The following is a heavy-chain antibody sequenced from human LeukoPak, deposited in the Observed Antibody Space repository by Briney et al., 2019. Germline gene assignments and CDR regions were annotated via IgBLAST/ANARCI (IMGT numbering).Heavy chain of an antibody. V-gene: IGHV4-38-2*02. D-gene: IGHD6-13*01. CDR2: IYHSGST. CDR3: ASIWEQLASH. J-gene: IGHJ4*02. CDR1: GYSISSGYY. Sequence: SETLSLTCTVSGYSISSGYYWGWIRQPPGKGLEWIGSIYHSGSTYYNPSLKSRVTISVDTSKNQFSLKLSSVTAADTAVYYCASIWEQLASHWGQGTLVTVFS.